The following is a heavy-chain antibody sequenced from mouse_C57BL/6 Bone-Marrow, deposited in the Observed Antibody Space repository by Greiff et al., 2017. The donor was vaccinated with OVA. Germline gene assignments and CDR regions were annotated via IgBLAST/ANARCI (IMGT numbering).Heavy chain of an antibody. J-gene: IGHJ2*01. Sequence: QVQLQQSGAELARPGASVKLSCKASGYTFTTYGISWVKQSTGQGLEWIGEIYTRSGNTYYNEQFQGKATITADKSSSTAYLELRSLTSEDSAVYFSRGNDDWGQGTTLTVSS. V-gene: IGHV1-81*01. CDR1: GYTFTTYG. CDR3: RGNDD. D-gene: IGHD2-1*01. CDR2: IYTRSGNT.